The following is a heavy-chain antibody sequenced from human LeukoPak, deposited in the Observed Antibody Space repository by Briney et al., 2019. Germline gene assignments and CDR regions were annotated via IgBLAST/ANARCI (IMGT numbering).Heavy chain of an antibody. D-gene: IGHD4-17*01. V-gene: IGHV3-73*01. Sequence: GGSLRLSCAASGFTFSGSAMHWVRQASGKGLEWVGRIRSKANSYATAYAASVKGRFTISRDDSKNTAYLQMNSLKTEDTAVYYCTRREPDYGDYGTPFDYWGQGTLVTVSS. J-gene: IGHJ4*02. CDR1: GFTFSGSA. CDR3: TRREPDYGDYGTPFDY. CDR2: IRSKANSYAT.